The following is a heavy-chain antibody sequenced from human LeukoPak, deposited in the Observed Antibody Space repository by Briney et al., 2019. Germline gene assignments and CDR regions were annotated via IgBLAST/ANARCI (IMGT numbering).Heavy chain of an antibody. CDR1: GYTFTSYA. CDR3: ARARGYYGDLECFDY. J-gene: IGHJ4*02. V-gene: IGHV1-3*01. CDR2: INAGNGNT. D-gene: IGHD4-17*01. Sequence: ASVKVSCKASGYTFTSYAMHWVRQAPGQRLEWMGWINAGNGNTKYSQKFQGRVTITRDTSASTAYMELSSLRSEDTAVYYCARARGYYGDLECFDYWGQGTLVTVSS.